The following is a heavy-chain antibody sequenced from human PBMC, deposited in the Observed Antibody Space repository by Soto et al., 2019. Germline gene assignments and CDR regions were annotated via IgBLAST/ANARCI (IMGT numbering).Heavy chain of an antibody. CDR3: ARAASYYGLDV. CDR2: IFFDGTKK. CDR1: GFTFRHYG. Sequence: GGSLRLSCAASGFTFRHYGLHWVRQAPGKGLEWVAVIFFDGTKKSYVDSVKGRFTISRDNSKNTLYLQMSSLRAEDTAVYFCARAASYYGLDVWGQGTTVTVSS. J-gene: IGHJ6*02. V-gene: IGHV3-33*01.